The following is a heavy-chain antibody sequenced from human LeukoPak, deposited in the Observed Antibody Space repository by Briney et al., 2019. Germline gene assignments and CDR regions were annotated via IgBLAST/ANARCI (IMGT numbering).Heavy chain of an antibody. V-gene: IGHV1-2*02. CDR2: INPNSGGT. CDR1: GGTFISYA. D-gene: IGHD3-10*01. CDR3: ARGGSGSYFSWLDP. Sequence: ASVKVSCKASGGTFISYAISWVRQAPGQGLECVGWINPNSGGTNYAQKFQGRVTITRDTSISTAYMELSRLRSDDTAVYYCARGGSGSYFSWLDPWGQGTLVTVSS. J-gene: IGHJ5*02.